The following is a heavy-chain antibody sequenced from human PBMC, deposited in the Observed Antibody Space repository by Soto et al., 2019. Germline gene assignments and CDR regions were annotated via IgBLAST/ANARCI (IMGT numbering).Heavy chain of an antibody. CDR3: ASGSTHWYFDL. V-gene: IGHV3-11*06. CDR2: ISSSSSYT. D-gene: IGHD1-26*01. Sequence: GGSLRLSCAASGFTFSDYYMSWIRQAPGKGLEWVSYISSSSSYTNYADSVKGRFTISRDNAKNSLYLQVNSLRAEDTAVYYCASGSTHWYFDLWGRGTLVTVSS. CDR1: GFTFSDYY. J-gene: IGHJ2*01.